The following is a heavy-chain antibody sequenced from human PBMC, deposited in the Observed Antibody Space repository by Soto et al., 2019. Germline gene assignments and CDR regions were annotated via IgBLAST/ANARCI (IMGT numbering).Heavy chain of an antibody. D-gene: IGHD2-2*01. CDR3: AKEKISTSCCNWFDP. Sequence: PSETLSLTCTVSGGSINTYNVFWAWVRQPPGKGLEWIASIHYGGNAYYSPSLTTRATISRDTSKNRVSLELRSVTAADTAVYYCAKEKISTSCCNWFDPWGQGTLVTVSS. V-gene: IGHV4-39*02. J-gene: IGHJ5*02. CDR2: IHYGGNA. CDR1: GGSINTYNVF.